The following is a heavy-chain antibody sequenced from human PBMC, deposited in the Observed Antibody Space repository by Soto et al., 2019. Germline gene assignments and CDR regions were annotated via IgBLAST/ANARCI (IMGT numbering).Heavy chain of an antibody. CDR3: ATVPIVGTKTYYFVS. CDR2: IYYSGST. J-gene: IGHJ4*02. Sequence: SETLSLTCTVSGGSFDITSSYWAWVRQPPGKGLEWIAYIYYSGSTYYNPSLKSRITISVDTSTNQLSLRLSSVTAADTAVYYCATVPIVGTKTYYFVSWGQGILVNVSS. CDR1: GGSFDITSSY. V-gene: IGHV4-39*02. D-gene: IGHD1-1*01.